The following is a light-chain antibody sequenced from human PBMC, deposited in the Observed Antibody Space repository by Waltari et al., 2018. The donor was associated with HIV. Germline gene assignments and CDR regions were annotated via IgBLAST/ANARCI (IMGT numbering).Light chain of an antibody. CDR1: HSVSTY. Sequence: EIVLTQPPATLSLSPGERATLSCRASHSVSTYLAWYQQKPGHAPRLLIFDASNRATGVPPRFSGSGSGTDFTLTISSLEPEDFAVYYCQQRTNWPQNTFGGGTKVEIK. J-gene: IGKJ4*01. V-gene: IGKV3-11*01. CDR2: DAS. CDR3: QQRTNWPQNT.